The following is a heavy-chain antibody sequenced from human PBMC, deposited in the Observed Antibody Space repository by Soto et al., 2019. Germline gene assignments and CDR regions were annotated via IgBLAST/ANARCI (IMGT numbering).Heavy chain of an antibody. Sequence: ASVKVSCKASGYTLTSYYIHWVRQAPGQGLEWMGWINPFDGSRMFAQSFQGRVTMTRDTSTSTVYMEVSSLRSEDTAVYYCSRVDPGETSPFDHWGQGTLVTVSS. CDR2: INPFDGSR. V-gene: IGHV1-46*03. CDR1: GYTLTSYY. J-gene: IGHJ4*02. CDR3: SRVDPGETSPFDH. D-gene: IGHD3-10*01.